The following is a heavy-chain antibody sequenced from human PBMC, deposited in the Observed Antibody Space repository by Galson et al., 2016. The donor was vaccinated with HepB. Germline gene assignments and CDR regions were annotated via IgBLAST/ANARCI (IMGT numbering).Heavy chain of an antibody. J-gene: IGHJ5*02. V-gene: IGHV3-30-3*01. CDR2: ISYNGNNQ. CDR3: ARGDYYGSGNYSNWFDP. CDR1: GFTSAFTLNNYA. Sequence: SLRLSCAASGFTSAFTLNNYAMHWVRQAPGKGLEWVAVISYNGNNQYYADSVKGRFTIARDISTNILYLQMNSLRPEDTAVYYCARGDYYGSGNYSNWFDPWGQGTLVTVSS. D-gene: IGHD3-10*01.